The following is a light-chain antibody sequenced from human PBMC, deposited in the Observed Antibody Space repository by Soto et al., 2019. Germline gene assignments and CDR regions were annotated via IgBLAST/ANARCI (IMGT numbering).Light chain of an antibody. V-gene: IGKV3-20*01. CDR3: QQYGSSGT. J-gene: IGKJ1*01. Sequence: EIVVTQSPGTLSLSPGERATLSCRASQSVSSRHLAWYQQKPGQAPRLLIYGTSNRATGIPDRFSGSGSGPDFSLIISRLEPEDFAVYYCQQYGSSGTFGQGTKVEIK. CDR1: QSVSSRH. CDR2: GTS.